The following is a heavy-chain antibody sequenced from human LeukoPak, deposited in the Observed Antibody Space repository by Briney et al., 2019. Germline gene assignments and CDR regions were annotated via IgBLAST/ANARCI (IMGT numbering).Heavy chain of an antibody. CDR2: ISGSGGST. CDR1: GFTFSSYA. D-gene: IGHD2-15*01. Sequence: PGGSLRLSCAASGFTFSSYAMSWVRQAPGKGLEWVSAISGSGGSTYYADSVKGRFTISRDNAKNSLYLQMNSLRAEDTAVYYCASWDCSGGSCYSGVGYYYGMDVWGQGTTVTVSS. CDR3: ASWDCSGGSCYSGVGYYYGMDV. V-gene: IGHV3-23*01. J-gene: IGHJ6*02.